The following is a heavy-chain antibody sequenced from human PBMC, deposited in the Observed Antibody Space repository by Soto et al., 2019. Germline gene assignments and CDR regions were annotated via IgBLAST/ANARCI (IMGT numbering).Heavy chain of an antibody. V-gene: IGHV1-18*01. CDR3: ARAHGTYYDSSGYYSYYYGMDV. CDR2: ISAYNGNT. CDR1: GYTFTSYG. Sequence: GASVKVSCKASGYTFTSYGISWVRQAPGQGLEWMGWISAYNGNTNYAQKLQGRVTMTTDTSTSTAYMELRSPRSDDTAVYYCARAHGTYYDSSGYYSYYYGMDVWGQGTTVTVSS. D-gene: IGHD3-22*01. J-gene: IGHJ6*02.